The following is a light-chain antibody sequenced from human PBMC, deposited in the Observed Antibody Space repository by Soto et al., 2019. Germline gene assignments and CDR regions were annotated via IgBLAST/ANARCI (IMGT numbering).Light chain of an antibody. Sequence: DIQMTQSPSTLSASVGDRVTIACRASQSMSGWLAWYQQKPGKAPKLLIYDVSNLESGVPSRFGGSGSGTEFTLTIRSLQPDEFATYYCQQYNTYYSFGQGTKVELK. CDR2: DVS. J-gene: IGKJ2*03. V-gene: IGKV1-5*01. CDR1: QSMSGW. CDR3: QQYNTYYS.